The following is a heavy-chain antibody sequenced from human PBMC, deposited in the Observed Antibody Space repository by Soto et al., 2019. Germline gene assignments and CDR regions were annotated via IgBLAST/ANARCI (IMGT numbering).Heavy chain of an antibody. V-gene: IGHV1-24*01. Sequence: ASVKVSCKVSGYTLTELSMHWVRQAPGKGLEWMGGFDPEDGETIYAQKFQGRVTISVDTSKNQFSLKLSSVTAADTAVYYCARSVFPWGQGTLVTVSS. CDR3: ARSVFP. CDR1: GYTLTELS. J-gene: IGHJ5*02. CDR2: FDPEDGET.